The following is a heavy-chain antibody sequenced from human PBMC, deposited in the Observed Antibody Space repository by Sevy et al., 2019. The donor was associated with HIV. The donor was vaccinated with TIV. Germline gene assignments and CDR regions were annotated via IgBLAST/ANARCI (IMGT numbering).Heavy chain of an antibody. Sequence: RGSLRLSCAASGFTVSSNYMSWVRQAPGKGLEWVSVIYSGGSTYYADSVKGRFTISRDNSKNTLYLQMNSLRAEDTAVYYCARGGLTVALDYWGQGTLVTVSS. CDR3: ARGGLTVALDY. CDR2: IYSGGST. J-gene: IGHJ4*02. V-gene: IGHV3-53*01. D-gene: IGHD6-19*01. CDR1: GFTVSSNY.